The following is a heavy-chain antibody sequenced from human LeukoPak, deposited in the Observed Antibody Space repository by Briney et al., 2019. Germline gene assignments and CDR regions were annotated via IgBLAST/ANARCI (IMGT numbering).Heavy chain of an antibody. CDR2: INPNSGGT. J-gene: IGHJ6*04. Sequence: ASVKVSCKASGYTFTGYYMHWVRQAPGQGLEWMGWINPNSGGTNYAQKFQGWVTMTRDTSISTAYMELSRLRSDDTAVYYCARERGYCSSTNCYERDRYYGMDVWGKGTTVTVSS. D-gene: IGHD2-2*01. CDR3: ARERGYCSSTNCYERDRYYGMDV. V-gene: IGHV1-2*04. CDR1: GYTFTGYY.